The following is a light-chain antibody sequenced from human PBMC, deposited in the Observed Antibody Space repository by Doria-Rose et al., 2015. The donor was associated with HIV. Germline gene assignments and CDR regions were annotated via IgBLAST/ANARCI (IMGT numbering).Light chain of an antibody. J-gene: IGKJ1*01. Sequence: TQSPGTLSLSPGERATLSRRASQSFSSTYLAWYQQKPGQARSLLIYDGSTRATGIPDRFSASESGTDFTLTVNRLEPEDFALYYCHQYGTSWTFGQGTKVEI. V-gene: IGKV3-20*01. CDR3: HQYGTSWT. CDR2: DGS. CDR1: QSFSSTY.